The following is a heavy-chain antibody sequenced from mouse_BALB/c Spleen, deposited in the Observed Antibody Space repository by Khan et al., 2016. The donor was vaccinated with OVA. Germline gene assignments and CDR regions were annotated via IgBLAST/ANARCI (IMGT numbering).Heavy chain of an antibody. CDR1: GFTFTNYG. D-gene: IGHD2-14*01. CDR3: ARVGYNGTMDC. CDR2: INTYTGEP. V-gene: IGHV9-3-1*01. Sequence: QVQLKQSGPELKKPGGTVQISCKASGFTFTNYGMNWVKQAPGKGLKWMGWINTYTGEPTFADDFKGRFAFSLETSASTAYLQINSLKNEDTATYCCARVGYNGTMDCWGQGTSVTVSS. J-gene: IGHJ4*01.